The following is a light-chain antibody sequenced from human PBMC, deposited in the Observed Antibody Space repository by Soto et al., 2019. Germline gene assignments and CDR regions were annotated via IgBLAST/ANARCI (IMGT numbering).Light chain of an antibody. J-gene: IGKJ1*01. CDR3: QQYGSSRT. Sequence: IVLTHSPATLSLSPGERVTLSGRASQSVGSYLAWYQQQPGHAPRLLSYNASNRANGIPARFSGSRSGTDFTHTISRLEPDDFAVDYCQQYGSSRTFGQGTRL. V-gene: IGKV3-20*01. CDR1: QSVGSY. CDR2: NAS.